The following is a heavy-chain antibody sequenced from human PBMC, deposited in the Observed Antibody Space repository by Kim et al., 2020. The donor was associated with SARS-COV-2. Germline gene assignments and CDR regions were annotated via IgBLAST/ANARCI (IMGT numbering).Heavy chain of an antibody. J-gene: IGHJ4*02. CDR1: GFTFSSYW. Sequence: GGSLRLSCAVSGFTFSSYWMSWVRQAPGKGLEWVANTKQDGSEKYYVDSVRGRFTISRDNAQNSLYLQVNSLRAEDTAVYYCARGIFSALGSDWPDSWGQGTLVTVSS. CDR3: ARGIFSALGSDWPDS. V-gene: IGHV3-7*03. D-gene: IGHD3-9*01. CDR2: TKQDGSEK.